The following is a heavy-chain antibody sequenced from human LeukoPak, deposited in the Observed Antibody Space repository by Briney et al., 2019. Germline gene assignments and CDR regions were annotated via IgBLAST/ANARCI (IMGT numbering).Heavy chain of an antibody. D-gene: IGHD6-13*01. CDR1: GGSISSYY. V-gene: IGHV4-59*01. CDR2: IYYSGST. Sequence: SETLSLTCTVSGGSISSYYWSWIRQPPGKGLEWIGYIYYSGSTNYNSSLKSRVTLSVDTPKNQFSLKLSSVTAADTAVYYCARGEVCSKIAWDEYYFDYCGQGTLVTVSS. CDR3: ARGEVCSKIAWDEYYFDY. J-gene: IGHJ4*02.